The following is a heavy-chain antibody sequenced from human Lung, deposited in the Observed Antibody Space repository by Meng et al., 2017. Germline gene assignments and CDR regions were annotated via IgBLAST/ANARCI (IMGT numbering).Heavy chain of an antibody. CDR2: INRDGTKP. J-gene: IGHJ1*01. CDR3: TNDRLNH. Sequence: EVQLGGAGGGLVPPGWSLRLSCAASGFTFTDHWMHWVRQGPGKGLVWVSRINRDGTKPTYADSVKGRFTISRDNAKNTLYLQMNNLRAEDTAFYYCTNDRLNHWGQGALVTVSS. D-gene: IGHD1-1*01. V-gene: IGHV3-74*01. CDR1: GFTFTDHW.